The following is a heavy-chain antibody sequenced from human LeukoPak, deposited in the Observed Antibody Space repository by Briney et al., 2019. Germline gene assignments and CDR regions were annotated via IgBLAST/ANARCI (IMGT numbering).Heavy chain of an antibody. V-gene: IGHV1-18*01. Sequence: SVKVSCKASVYTFTSYGISWVRQAPGKGLAGMGWISAYNGTTSDAQKLQGRVTMTTDTSTSTAYMELRSLRSDDTAVYYCARHRLSGGVGGSNPWGQGTLVTVSS. CDR2: ISAYNGTT. J-gene: IGHJ5*02. CDR3: ARHRLSGGVGGSNP. CDR1: VYTFTSYG. D-gene: IGHD3-16*01.